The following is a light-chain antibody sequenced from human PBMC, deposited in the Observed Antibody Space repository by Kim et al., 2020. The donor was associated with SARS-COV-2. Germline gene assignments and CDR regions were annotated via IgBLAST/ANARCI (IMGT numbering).Light chain of an antibody. CDR2: GAA. CDR1: EGIAGS. CDR3: QQYNNWPLT. V-gene: IGKV3-15*01. J-gene: IGKJ1*01. Sequence: VYPGERDTLSGRASEGIAGSVAWYQQNPGQAPTLLIYGAATRATGIPARFSGSGSGTEFTLTISSLQSEDFAVYYCQQYNNWPLTFGQGTKVDIK.